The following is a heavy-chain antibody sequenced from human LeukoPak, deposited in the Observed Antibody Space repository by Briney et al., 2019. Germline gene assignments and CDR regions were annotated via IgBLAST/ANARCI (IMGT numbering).Heavy chain of an antibody. J-gene: IGHJ4*02. V-gene: IGHV3-23*05. CDR1: GFNFNSYT. Sequence: GGSLRLSCAASGFNFNSYTMNWVRQAPGKGLEWVSALYIGGNTYYADSVRGRFTVSRDNSKNTLYLQMNSLRAEDTAIYYCTTTAGYNYGQYWGQGTLVTVSS. CDR2: LYIGGNT. D-gene: IGHD5-18*01. CDR3: TTTAGYNYGQY.